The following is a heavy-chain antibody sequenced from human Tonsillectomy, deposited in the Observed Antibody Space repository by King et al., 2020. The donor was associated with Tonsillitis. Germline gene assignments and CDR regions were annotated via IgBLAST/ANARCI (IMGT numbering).Heavy chain of an antibody. CDR3: ARVPTVTNLGIMDV. CDR2: IRITSSTL. V-gene: IGHV3-21*01. J-gene: IGHJ6*03. Sequence: DVQLVESGGGLVRPGGSWGPSGLALGFTSGIITWRWVGKPPGKGREWAPSIRITSSTLYYADSGKGRLTISRDNAKNSLYLQMNSLRAEDTAVYYCARVPTVTNLGIMDVWGKGTTVTVSS. CDR1: GFTSGIIT. D-gene: IGHD4-11*01.